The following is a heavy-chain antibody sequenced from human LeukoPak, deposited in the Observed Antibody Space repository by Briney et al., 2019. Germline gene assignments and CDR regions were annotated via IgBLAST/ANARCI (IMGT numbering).Heavy chain of an antibody. CDR1: GFVFSSYT. J-gene: IGHJ4*02. V-gene: IGHV3-30-3*01. CDR3: ARLWREYQFDY. D-gene: IGHD3-10*01. Sequence: GGSLRLSCTASGFVFSSYTMHWVRQAPGKGLGWVALVSNDETSKNYADSVRGRFTISRDNSKKTVYLHMDSLRPEDTAVYYCARLWREYQFDYWGQGTLVTVSS. CDR2: VSNDETSK.